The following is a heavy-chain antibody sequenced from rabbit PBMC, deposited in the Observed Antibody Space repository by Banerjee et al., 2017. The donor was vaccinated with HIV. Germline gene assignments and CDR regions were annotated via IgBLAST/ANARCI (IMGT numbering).Heavy chain of an antibody. CDR1: GFSFSNKAV. CDR2: IYSSSGIT. Sequence: QEQLVESGGGLVKPEGSLKLSCTASGFSFSNKAVMCWVRQAPGKGLEWIGCIYSSSGITWYASWAKGRFTISKTSSTTVTLQMTSLTDADTATYFCARGGYGGHIWAMGLWGQGTLVTVS. J-gene: IGHJ3*01. V-gene: IGHV1S45*01. D-gene: IGHD3-1*01. CDR3: ARGGYGGHIWAMGL.